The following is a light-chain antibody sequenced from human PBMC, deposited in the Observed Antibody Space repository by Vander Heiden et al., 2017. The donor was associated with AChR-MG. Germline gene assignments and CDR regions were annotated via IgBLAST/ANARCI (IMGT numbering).Light chain of an antibody. CDR3: GTWDTSLPL. Sequence: QSVLTQPPSVSAAPGQKVTISCSGSSSNIGNNYVSWYQQRPGAAPTLLIYDNDRRPSGIPDRFSASKSGASATLGITGLQTGDEADYYCGTWDTSLPLFGGGTKLTVL. V-gene: IGLV1-51*01. CDR2: DND. J-gene: IGLJ2*01. CDR1: SSNIGNNY.